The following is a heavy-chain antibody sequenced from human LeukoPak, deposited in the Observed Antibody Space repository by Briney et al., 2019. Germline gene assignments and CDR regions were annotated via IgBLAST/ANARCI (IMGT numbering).Heavy chain of an antibody. J-gene: IGHJ6*02. V-gene: IGHV3-30*04. D-gene: IGHD2-2*01. CDR3: AKDLVPAAPAYYGMDV. Sequence: GRSLRLSCAASGFTFSSYAMHWVRQAPGKGLEWVAVISYDGSNKYYADSVKGRFTISRDNSKNTLYLQMNSLRAEDTAVYYCAKDLVPAAPAYYGMDVWGQGTTVTVSS. CDR2: ISYDGSNK. CDR1: GFTFSSYA.